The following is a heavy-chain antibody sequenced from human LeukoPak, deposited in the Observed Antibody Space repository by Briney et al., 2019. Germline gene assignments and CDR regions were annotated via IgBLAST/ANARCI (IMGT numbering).Heavy chain of an antibody. J-gene: IGHJ6*02. D-gene: IGHD2-2*01. CDR3: ARVLADCSSSSCLPYGVDV. CDR1: GFTFDDYA. CDR2: INWSGTSA. V-gene: IGHV3-20*01. Sequence: GGSLRLSCAASGFTFDDYAMIWVRQRPGRGLEWVSSINWSGTSADYADSVKARFTISRDNAKNSLYLQMNSLRGEDTAFYHCARVLADCSSSSCLPYGVDVWGQGTTVTVSS.